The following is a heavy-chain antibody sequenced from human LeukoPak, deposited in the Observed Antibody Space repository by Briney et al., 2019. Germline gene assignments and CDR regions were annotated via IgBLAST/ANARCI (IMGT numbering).Heavy chain of an antibody. J-gene: IGHJ6*03. CDR1: GFSLSTSDTSGMC. D-gene: IGHD2-8*01. Sequence: SGPALVSPTQTLTLTCTFSGFSLSTSDTSGMCVSWIRQPPGKALEWLARIDWDDDQYYSTSLKTRLTISKDTSKNQVVLTMTNMDPADTATYYCARMVSGYYYYFMDVWGKGATVTVSS. CDR2: IDWDDDQ. CDR3: ARMVSGYYYYFMDV. V-gene: IGHV2-70*11.